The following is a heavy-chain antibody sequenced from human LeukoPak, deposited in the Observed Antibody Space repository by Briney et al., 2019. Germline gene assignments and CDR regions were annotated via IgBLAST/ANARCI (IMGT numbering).Heavy chain of an antibody. Sequence: GGSLRLSCAASGFTFSSYAMSWVRRAPGKGLVWVSRINSDGSSTNYADSVKGRFTISRDNAKNTLYLQMNSLRAEDTAVYYCARGHIVVVTAPDYWGQGTLVTVSS. CDR3: ARGHIVVVTAPDY. D-gene: IGHD2-21*02. V-gene: IGHV3-74*01. CDR1: GFTFSSYA. CDR2: INSDGSST. J-gene: IGHJ4*02.